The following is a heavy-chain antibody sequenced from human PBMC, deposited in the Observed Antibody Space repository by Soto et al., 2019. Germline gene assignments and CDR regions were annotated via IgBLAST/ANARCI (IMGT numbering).Heavy chain of an antibody. CDR1: GFALTTYT. CDR3: VREDGVVGASSALDS. D-gene: IGHD1-26*01. J-gene: IGHJ4*02. V-gene: IGHV3-21*01. CDR2: INGRSNYK. Sequence: LSLSCVASGFALTTYTMNWVRQAPGTGLEWVSSINGRSNYKYYSDSVKGRFTVSRDNAQNSLFLQMSRLGPEDTAVYYCVREDGVVGASSALDSWGQGTLVTVSS.